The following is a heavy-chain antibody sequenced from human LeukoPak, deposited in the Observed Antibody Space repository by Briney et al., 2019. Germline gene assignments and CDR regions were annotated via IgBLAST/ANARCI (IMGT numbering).Heavy chain of an antibody. V-gene: IGHV1-2*02. CDR1: GGTFSSYA. CDR3: AREPFGEC. J-gene: IGHJ4*02. D-gene: IGHD3-10*01. CDR2: INPNSGGT. Sequence: ASVKVSCKASGGTFSSYAISWVRQAPGQGREWMGWINPNSGGTNYAQKFQGRVTMTRDTSISTAYMELSRLRSDDTAVYYCAREPFGECWGQGTLVTVSS.